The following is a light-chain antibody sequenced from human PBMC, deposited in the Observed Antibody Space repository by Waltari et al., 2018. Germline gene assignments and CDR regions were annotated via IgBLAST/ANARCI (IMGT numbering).Light chain of an antibody. Sequence: DIVMTQSPDSLAVSLGERATLNCKSSQSILYTSNDTNYLAWYQQKPGQPPKLLIYWASTREAGVPDRFSGSGSVTDFTLTISNVQAEDEAVYYCKQYYGRRTFGQGTKVEIK. V-gene: IGKV4-1*01. CDR1: QSILYTSNDTNY. CDR3: KQYYGRRT. J-gene: IGKJ1*01. CDR2: WAS.